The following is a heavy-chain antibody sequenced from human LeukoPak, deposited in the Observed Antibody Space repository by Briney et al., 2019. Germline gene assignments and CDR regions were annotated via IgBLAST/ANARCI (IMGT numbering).Heavy chain of an antibody. D-gene: IGHD5-18*01. CDR1: GGSISSSNW. CDR3: ARDERGYSYGFYYYYSMDV. J-gene: IGHJ6*02. CDR2: IYHSGST. Sequence: PSGTLSLTCAVSGGSISSSNWWSWVRQPPGKGLEWIGEIYHSGSTNYNPSLKSRVTISVDTSKNQFSLKLSSVTAADTAVYYCARDERGYSYGFYYYYSMDVWGQGTTVTVSS. V-gene: IGHV4-4*02.